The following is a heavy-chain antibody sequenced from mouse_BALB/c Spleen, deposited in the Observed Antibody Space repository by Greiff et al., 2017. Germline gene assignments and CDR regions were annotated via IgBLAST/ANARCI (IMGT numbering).Heavy chain of an antibody. CDR2: IDPANGNT. CDR3: ARGNFDV. J-gene: IGHJ1*01. V-gene: IGHV14-3*02. CDR1: GFNIKDTY. Sequence: VQLKESGAELVKPGASVKLSCTASGFNIKDTYMHWVKQRPEQGLEWIGRIDPANGNTKYDPKFQGKATITADTSSNTAYLQLSSLTSEDTAVYYCARGNFDVWGAGTTVTVSS.